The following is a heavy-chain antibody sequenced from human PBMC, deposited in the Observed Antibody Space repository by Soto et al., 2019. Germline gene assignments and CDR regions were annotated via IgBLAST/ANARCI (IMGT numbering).Heavy chain of an antibody. Sequence: QVQLVQSGAEVKKSGASVKVSCKASGYTFSDYFIQWLRQAPGQGLEWVAWINPKTAATNYAKKFQDRVTLTSDTSFSTAYLEPTRLRPDDTAVYYCARIKWGLDYYSGMDVWGQGTAVTVSS. J-gene: IGHJ6*02. V-gene: IGHV1-2*02. D-gene: IGHD1-26*01. CDR2: INPKTAAT. CDR1: GYTFSDYF. CDR3: ARIKWGLDYYSGMDV.